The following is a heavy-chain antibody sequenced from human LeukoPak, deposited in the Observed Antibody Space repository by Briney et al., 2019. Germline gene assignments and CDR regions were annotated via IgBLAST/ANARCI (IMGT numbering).Heavy chain of an antibody. D-gene: IGHD3-10*01. CDR3: AKVTYGSGTYGAFDY. CDR1: GFTFSSHG. CDR2: ISGSGDNT. V-gene: IGHV3-23*01. J-gene: IGHJ4*02. Sequence: GGSLRLSCAASGFTFSSHGMSWVRQAPGEGLEWVSTISGSGDNTYYADSVKGRFTISRDNSKNTLYLQMNSLRAEDTAVYYCAKVTYGSGTYGAFDYWGQGTLVTVSS.